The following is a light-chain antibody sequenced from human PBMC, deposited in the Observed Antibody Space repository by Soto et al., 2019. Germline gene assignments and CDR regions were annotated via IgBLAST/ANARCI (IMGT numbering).Light chain of an antibody. V-gene: IGKV3-11*01. J-gene: IGKJ4*02. CDR2: DAS. CDR3: QQRSNWPST. CDR1: QSVSGY. Sequence: EIVLTQSPATLSLSPGERATLSCRASQSVSGYLAWYQQKPGQAPRLLMYDASNRATGIPARFSGSGSGTDLTLTISCLEPEDFAVYYCQQRSNWPSTFGGGTNVEIK.